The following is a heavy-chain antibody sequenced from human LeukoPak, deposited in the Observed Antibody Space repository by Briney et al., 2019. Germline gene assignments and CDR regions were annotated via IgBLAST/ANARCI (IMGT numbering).Heavy chain of an antibody. CDR1: GGTFSSYA. CDR3: ARDTVGATTHWFDP. V-gene: IGHV1-69*05. J-gene: IGHJ5*02. CDR2: IIPIFGTA. D-gene: IGHD1-26*01. Sequence: ASVKVSCKASGGTFSSYAISWVRQAPGQGLEWMGGIIPIFGTANYAQKFQGRVTMTTDTSTSTAYMELRSLRSDDTAVYYCARDTVGATTHWFDPWGQGTLVTVSS.